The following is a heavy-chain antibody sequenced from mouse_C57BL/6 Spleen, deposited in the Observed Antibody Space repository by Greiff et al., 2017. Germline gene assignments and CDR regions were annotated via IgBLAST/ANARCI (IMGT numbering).Heavy chain of an antibody. D-gene: IGHD2-4*01. J-gene: IGHJ3*01. CDR3: ARHHYDYDWFAY. Sequence: VQLKESGGDLVKPGGSLKLSCAASGFTFSSYGMSWVRQTPDKRLEWVATISSGGSYTYYPDSVKGRFTIARDNAKNTLYLQMSSLKSEDTAMYYCARHHYDYDWFAYWGQGTLVTVSA. CDR2: ISSGGSYT. CDR1: GFTFSSYG. V-gene: IGHV5-6*01.